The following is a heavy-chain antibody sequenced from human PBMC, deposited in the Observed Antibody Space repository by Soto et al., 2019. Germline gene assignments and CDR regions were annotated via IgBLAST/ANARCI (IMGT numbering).Heavy chain of an antibody. D-gene: IGHD2-2*02. CDR1: GYTYTSYY. V-gene: IGHV1-46*01. CDR3: AREYQPLLYSPLDY. CDR2: INPSGGST. J-gene: IGHJ4*02. Sequence: ASVNVSCQASGYTYTSYYMHWVRQAPGQGLEWMGIINPSGGSTSYAQKFQGRVTMTRDTSTSTVYMELSSLRSEDTAVYYCAREYQPLLYSPLDYWGQGTLVTVSS.